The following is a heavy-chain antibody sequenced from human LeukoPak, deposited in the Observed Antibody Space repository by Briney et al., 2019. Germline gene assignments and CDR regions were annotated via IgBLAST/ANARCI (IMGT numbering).Heavy chain of an antibody. CDR2: IHGGGGST. Sequence: GSLRLSCAASGFTFTRYAMSWVRQAPGKGLEWVSTIHGGGGSTYYADSVKGRFTISRDNSKNTLYLQMNSLRAEDTAVYYCARAYSSSWYDFWGQGTLVTVSS. CDR1: GFTFTRYA. D-gene: IGHD6-13*01. J-gene: IGHJ5*01. CDR3: ARAYSSSWYDF. V-gene: IGHV3-23*01.